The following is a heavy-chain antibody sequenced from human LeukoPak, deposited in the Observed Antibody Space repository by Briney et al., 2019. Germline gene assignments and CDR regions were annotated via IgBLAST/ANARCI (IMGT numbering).Heavy chain of an antibody. CDR1: GFTFSSYA. Sequence: GGSLRLSCAASGFTFSSYAMHWVRQAPGKGLEWVAVISYDGSNKYYAHSVKGRFTISRDNSKNTLYLQMNSLRAEDTAVYYCAKIRPRHVLMFFDYWGQGTLVTVSS. D-gene: IGHD2-8*01. J-gene: IGHJ4*02. CDR2: ISYDGSNK. V-gene: IGHV3-30*04. CDR3: AKIRPRHVLMFFDY.